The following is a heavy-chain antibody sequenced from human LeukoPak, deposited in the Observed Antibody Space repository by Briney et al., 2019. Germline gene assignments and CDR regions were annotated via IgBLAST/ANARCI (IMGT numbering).Heavy chain of an antibody. Sequence: PSETLSLTCTVSYDSIGTYLWNWVRQPAGKGLEWIGRIFASGSTFYSPSLKSRVTMSVDTSKNQFSLKLSSVTAADTAVYYCARELPKPSIAAAGLDYWGQGTLVTVSS. D-gene: IGHD6-13*01. V-gene: IGHV4-4*07. CDR3: ARELPKPSIAAAGLDY. CDR1: YDSIGTYL. J-gene: IGHJ4*02. CDR2: IFASGST.